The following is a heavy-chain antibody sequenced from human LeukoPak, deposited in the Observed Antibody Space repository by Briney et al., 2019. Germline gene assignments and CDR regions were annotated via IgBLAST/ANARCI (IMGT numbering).Heavy chain of an antibody. Sequence: GGSLRLSCAASGLIVSNNYMSWVRQAPGKGPEWVSIVYSGGHTYYADSVKGRFTISRDKSKNTLYLQMSSLRAEDTAVYYCARGIRDCSRTTCYQPFDCWGQGAPVTVSS. CDR2: VYSGGHT. CDR1: GLIVSNNY. V-gene: IGHV3-53*01. J-gene: IGHJ4*02. D-gene: IGHD2-2*01. CDR3: ARGIRDCSRTTCYQPFDC.